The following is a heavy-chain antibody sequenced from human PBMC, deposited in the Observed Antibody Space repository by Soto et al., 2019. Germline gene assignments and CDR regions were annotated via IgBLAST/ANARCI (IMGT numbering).Heavy chain of an antibody. CDR1: GGTFSSYT. Sequence: SVKVSCKASGGTFSSYTISWVRQAPGQGLEWMGRIIPILGIANYAQKFQGRVTITADKSTSTAYMELSSLRSEDTAVYYCASWDCSSTSCYARYAFDIWGQGTMVTVSS. CDR2: IIPILGIA. J-gene: IGHJ3*02. V-gene: IGHV1-69*02. CDR3: ASWDCSSTSCYARYAFDI. D-gene: IGHD2-2*01.